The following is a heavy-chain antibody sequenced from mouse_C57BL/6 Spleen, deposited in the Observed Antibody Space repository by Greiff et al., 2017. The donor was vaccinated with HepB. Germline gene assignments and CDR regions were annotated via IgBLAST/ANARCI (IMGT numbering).Heavy chain of an antibody. Sequence: QVQLKESGPELVKPGASVKISCKASGYAFSSSWMNWVKQRPGKGLEWIGRIYPGDGDTNYNGKFKGKATLTADKSSSTANMQLSSLTSEDSAVYFCARSITPVESNVWGTGTTVTVSS. CDR3: ARSITPVESNV. CDR2: IYPGDGDT. D-gene: IGHD1-1*01. CDR1: GYAFSSSW. J-gene: IGHJ1*03. V-gene: IGHV1-82*01.